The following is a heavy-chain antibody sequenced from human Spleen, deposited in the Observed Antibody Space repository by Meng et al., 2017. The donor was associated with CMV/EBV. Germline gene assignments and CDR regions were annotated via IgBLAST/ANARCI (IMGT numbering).Heavy chain of an antibody. CDR3: ASPPVVPAAIGTFDM. J-gene: IGHJ3*02. Sequence: SETLSLTCTVSGGSISSGDYYWSWIRQPPGKGLEWIGYIYYSGSTYYNPSLKSRVTISVDTSKNQFSLKLSSVTAADTAVYYCASPPVVPAAIGTFDMWGQGTLVTVSS. V-gene: IGHV4-30-4*02. CDR2: IYYSGST. D-gene: IGHD2-2*01. CDR1: GGSISSGDYY.